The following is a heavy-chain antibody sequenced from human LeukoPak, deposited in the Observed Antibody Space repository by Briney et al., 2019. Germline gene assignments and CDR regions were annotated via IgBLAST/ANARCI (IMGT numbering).Heavy chain of an antibody. J-gene: IGHJ3*02. Sequence: ASVKVSCKASGGTFITYAISWVRQAPGQGLEWMGGIIPIFGTANYAQKFQGGVTITTDESTSTAYMELSSLRSEDTAVYYCARDVRGITIWGQGTMVTVSS. CDR3: ARDVRGITI. CDR1: GGTFITYA. D-gene: IGHD3-10*01. CDR2: IIPIFGTA. V-gene: IGHV1-69*05.